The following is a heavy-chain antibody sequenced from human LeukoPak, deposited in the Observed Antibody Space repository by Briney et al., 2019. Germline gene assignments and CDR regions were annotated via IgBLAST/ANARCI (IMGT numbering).Heavy chain of an antibody. V-gene: IGHV3-30*02. CDR2: IRYDGSNK. J-gene: IGHJ4*02. Sequence: PGGSLRLSCAASGFTFSSYGMHWVRQAPGKGLEWVAFIRYDGSNKYYADSVKGRFTISRDNSKNTLYLQMNSLRAEDTAVYYCAKDENDYYDSSGSIDYWGQGTLVTVSS. CDR3: AKDENDYYDSSGSIDY. CDR1: GFTFSSYG. D-gene: IGHD3-22*01.